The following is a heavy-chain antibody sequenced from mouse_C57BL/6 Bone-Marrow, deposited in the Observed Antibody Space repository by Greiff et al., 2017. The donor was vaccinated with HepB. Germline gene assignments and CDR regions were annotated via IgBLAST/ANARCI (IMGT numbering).Heavy chain of an antibody. V-gene: IGHV3-6*01. J-gene: IGHJ4*01. CDR1: GYSITSGYY. CDR3: ARDRAQAPYYAMDY. Sequence: EVQRVESGPGLVKPSQSLSLTCSVTGYSITSGYYWNWIRQFPGNKLEWMGYISYDGSNNYNPSLKNRISITRDTSKNQFFLKLNSVTTEDTATYYCARDRAQAPYYAMDYWGQGTSVTVSS. CDR2: ISYDGSN. D-gene: IGHD3-2*02.